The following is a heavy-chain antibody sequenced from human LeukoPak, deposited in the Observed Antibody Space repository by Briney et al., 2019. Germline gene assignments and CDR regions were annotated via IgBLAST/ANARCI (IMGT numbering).Heavy chain of an antibody. J-gene: IGHJ5*02. CDR1: GGSISSSSYY. CDR3: ARHGGEFDP. V-gene: IGHV4-39*01. Sequence: SETLSLTCTVSGGSISSSSYYWGWIRQPPGKGLEWIGSIFYSGSTYYNPSLKSRVTISVDTSNNQFSLELSSVTAADTAVYYCARHGGEFDPWGQGTLVTVSS. CDR2: IFYSGST. D-gene: IGHD3-16*01.